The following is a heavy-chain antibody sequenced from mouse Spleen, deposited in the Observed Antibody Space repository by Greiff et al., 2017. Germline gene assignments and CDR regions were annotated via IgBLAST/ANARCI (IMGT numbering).Heavy chain of an antibody. J-gene: IGHJ3*01. Sequence: VQRVESGPGLVAPSQSLSITCTVSGFSLTRYGVDWVRPSPGTGLEWLGLIWGGGSPNYHSALKSRLSIIKDNSKSQFFLKMNSLQTDDTAMYYCAIEGENLVWFAYWGQGTLVTVSA. CDR3: AIEGENLVWFAY. CDR1: GFSLTRYG. V-gene: IGHV2-6*01. CDR2: IWGGGSP.